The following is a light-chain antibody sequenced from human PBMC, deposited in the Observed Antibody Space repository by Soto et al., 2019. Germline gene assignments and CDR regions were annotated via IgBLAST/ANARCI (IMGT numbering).Light chain of an antibody. V-gene: IGKV3-15*01. J-gene: IGKJ5*01. CDR1: QSVGSN. Sequence: ERVMTQSPATLSVSPGERATLSCRASQSVGSNLAWYQQKPGQAPRLLIYGASTRATGIPARFSGSGSGTEFTLTISRLEPEDFAVYCCQQYGSSPITFGQGTRLEIK. CDR3: QQYGSSPIT. CDR2: GAS.